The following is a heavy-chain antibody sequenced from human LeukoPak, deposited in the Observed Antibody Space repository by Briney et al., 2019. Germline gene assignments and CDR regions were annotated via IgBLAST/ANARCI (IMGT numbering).Heavy chain of an antibody. V-gene: IGHV3-48*01. Sequence: GGSLRLSCAASGFTFSSYSMNWVRKAPGKGLEWVSYISSSSSTIYYADSVKGRFTISRDNAKNSLYLQMNSLRAEDTAVYYCASLYCSGGSCYPWGQGTLVTVSS. CDR1: GFTFSSYS. D-gene: IGHD2-15*01. CDR3: ASLYCSGGSCYP. CDR2: ISSSSSTI. J-gene: IGHJ4*02.